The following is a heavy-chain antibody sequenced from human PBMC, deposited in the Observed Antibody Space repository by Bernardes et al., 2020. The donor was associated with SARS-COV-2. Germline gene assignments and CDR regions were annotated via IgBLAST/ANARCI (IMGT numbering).Heavy chain of an antibody. V-gene: IGHV3-64D*06. D-gene: IGHD3-10*01. Sequence: GGSLRLSCSASGFTFSSYAMHWVRQAPGKGLEYVSAISSNGGSTYYADSVKGRFTISRDNSKNTLYLQMSSLRAEDTAVYYCVKDGGGLLWFRESEYYFDYWGQGTLVTVSS. CDR3: VKDGGGLLWFRESEYYFDY. CDR1: GFTFSSYA. J-gene: IGHJ4*02. CDR2: ISSNGGST.